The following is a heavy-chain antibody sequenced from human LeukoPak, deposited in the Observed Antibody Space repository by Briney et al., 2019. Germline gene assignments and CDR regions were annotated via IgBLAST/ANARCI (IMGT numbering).Heavy chain of an antibody. J-gene: IGHJ4*02. CDR2: INPNSGDT. CDR1: GYSFTGYY. Sequence: RASVKVSCKASGYSFTGYYMHWVRQAPGQGLEWMGWINPNSGDTNYAQKLQGRVTMTTDTSTSTAYMELRSLRSDDTAVYYCARDGLHADYWGQGTLVTVSS. V-gene: IGHV1-2*02. D-gene: IGHD4-11*01. CDR3: ARDGLHADY.